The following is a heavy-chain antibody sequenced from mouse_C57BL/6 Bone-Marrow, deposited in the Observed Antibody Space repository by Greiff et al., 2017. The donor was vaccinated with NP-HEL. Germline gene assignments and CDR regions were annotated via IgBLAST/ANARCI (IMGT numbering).Heavy chain of an antibody. CDR1: GYTFTSYW. D-gene: IGHD1-1*01. Sequence: QVQLQQPGAELVKPGASVKLSCKASGYTFTSYWMQWVKQRPGQGLEWIGEIDPSDSYTNYNQKFKGKATLTVDTSSSTAYMQLSSLTSEDSAVYYCAREEETIYYYGSSLYYYAMDYWGQGTSVTVSS. CDR2: IDPSDSYT. V-gene: IGHV1-50*01. J-gene: IGHJ4*01. CDR3: AREEETIYYYGSSLYYYAMDY.